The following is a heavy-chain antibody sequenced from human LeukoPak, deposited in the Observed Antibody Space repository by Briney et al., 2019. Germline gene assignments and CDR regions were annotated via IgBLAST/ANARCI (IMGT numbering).Heavy chain of an antibody. J-gene: IGHJ3*02. V-gene: IGHV4-61*02. CDR2: IYTSGST. D-gene: IGHD6-6*01. CDR1: GGSISSGSYY. Sequence: SQTLSLTCTVSGGSISSGSYYWRWIRQPAGKGLEWIGRIYTSGSTNYNPSLKSRVTISVDTSKNQVSLKLSSVTAADTALYYCARDPRYSSSAHVFDIWGQGTMATVSS. CDR3: ARDPRYSSSAHVFDI.